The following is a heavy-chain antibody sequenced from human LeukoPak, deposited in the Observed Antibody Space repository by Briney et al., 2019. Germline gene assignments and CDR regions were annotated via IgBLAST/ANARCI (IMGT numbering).Heavy chain of an antibody. Sequence: SETLSLTCTVSGGSISSYYWSWIRQPPGKGLEWIGYIYYSGSTYYNPSLKSRVTISVDTSKNQFSLKLSSVTAADTAVYYCARVLPPGDYNSRYFDLWGRGTLVTVSS. CDR1: GGSISSYY. V-gene: IGHV4-59*01. CDR3: ARVLPPGDYNSRYFDL. J-gene: IGHJ2*01. CDR2: IYYSGST. D-gene: IGHD4-17*01.